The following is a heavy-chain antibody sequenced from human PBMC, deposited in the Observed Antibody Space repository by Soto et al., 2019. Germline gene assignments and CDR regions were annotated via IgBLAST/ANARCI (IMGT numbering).Heavy chain of an antibody. V-gene: IGHV3-23*01. D-gene: IGHD3-10*01. CDR1: GVTFSSYA. CDR3: ATPYGSPHGMDV. CDR2: ISGSGGST. Sequence: EVQLLESGGGLVQPGGSLRLSCAASGVTFSSYAMSWVRQAPGKGLEWVSAISGSGGSTYYADSVKGRFTISRDNSNNTLYLQMNSRRAEDTAVYYCATPYGSPHGMDVWGQGTTVTVSS. J-gene: IGHJ6*02.